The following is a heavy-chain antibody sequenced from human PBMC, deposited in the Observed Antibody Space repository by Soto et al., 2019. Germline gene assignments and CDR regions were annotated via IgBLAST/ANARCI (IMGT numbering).Heavy chain of an antibody. D-gene: IGHD3-10*01. CDR3: ASLYGSGSRMGWDAFDI. Sequence: EVQLVESGGGLVQPGGSLRLSCAASGFTFSSYSMNWVRQAPGKGLEWVSYISSSSSTIYYADSVKGRFTISRDNAKNSLYLQMNSLRDEDTAVYYCASLYGSGSRMGWDAFDIWGQWTMVTVSS. V-gene: IGHV3-48*02. CDR2: ISSSSSTI. CDR1: GFTFSSYS. J-gene: IGHJ3*02.